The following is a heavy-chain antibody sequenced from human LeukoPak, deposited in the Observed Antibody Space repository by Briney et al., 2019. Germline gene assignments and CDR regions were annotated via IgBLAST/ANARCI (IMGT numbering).Heavy chain of an antibody. V-gene: IGHV5-51*01. J-gene: IGHJ4*02. D-gene: IGHD2-8*01. Sequence: GESLKISCKGSGYRFPNYWIGWVRQMPGKGLEWMGIIYPGDSDTRYGPSFQGRVTISADKSNNTAYLQWSSLKASDTAMYYCARRYCSSAVCYTFDFWGQGTLVTVSS. CDR1: GYRFPNYW. CDR2: IYPGDSDT. CDR3: ARRYCSSAVCYTFDF.